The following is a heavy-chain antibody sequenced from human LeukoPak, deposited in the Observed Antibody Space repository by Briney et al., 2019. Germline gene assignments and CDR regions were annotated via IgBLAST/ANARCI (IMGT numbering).Heavy chain of an antibody. CDR3: ASQYTSSRIFDD. J-gene: IGHJ4*02. Sequence: GGSLRLSCAASGFTFSSYSMNWVRQAPGKGLEWVSSISSSSTYIYYADSVKGRFTVSRDNAKNSLYLQLNSLRAEDTAVYFCASQYTSSRIFDDWGQGTLVTVSS. D-gene: IGHD6-13*01. V-gene: IGHV3-21*01. CDR1: GFTFSSYS. CDR2: ISSSSTYI.